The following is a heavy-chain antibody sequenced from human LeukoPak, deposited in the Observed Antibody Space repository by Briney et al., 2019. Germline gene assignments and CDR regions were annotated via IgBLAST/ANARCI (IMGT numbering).Heavy chain of an antibody. D-gene: IGHD3-10*01. J-gene: IGHJ4*02. CDR2: INPNSGGT. Sequence: ASVKVSCKASGYTFTNYGISWVRQAPGQGLEWMGWINPNSGGTNYAQKFQGRVTMTRDTSISTAYMELSRLRSDDTAVYYCARDRTGGVRGVIIGYWGQGTLVTVSS. V-gene: IGHV1-2*02. CDR3: ARDRTGGVRGVIIGY. CDR1: GYTFTNYG.